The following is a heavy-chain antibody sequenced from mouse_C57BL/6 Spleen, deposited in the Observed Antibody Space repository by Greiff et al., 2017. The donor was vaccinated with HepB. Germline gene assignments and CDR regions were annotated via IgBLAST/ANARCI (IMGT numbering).Heavy chain of an antibody. D-gene: IGHD2-12*01. V-gene: IGHV1-64*01. CDR2: IHPNSGST. CDR3: ARSRLLSSMDD. J-gene: IGHJ4*01. CDR1: GYTFTSYW. Sequence: VQLQQPGAELVKPGASVKLSCKASGYTFTSYWMHWVKQRPGQGLEWIGMIHPNSGSTNYNEKFKSKATLTVDKSSSTAYMQLSSLTSEDSAVYYCARSRLLSSMDDWGQGTSVTVSS.